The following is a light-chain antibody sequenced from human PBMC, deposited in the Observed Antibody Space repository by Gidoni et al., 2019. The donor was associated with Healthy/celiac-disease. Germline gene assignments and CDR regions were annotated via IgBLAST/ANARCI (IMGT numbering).Light chain of an antibody. J-gene: IGKJ5*01. CDR1: QGISSY. CDR2: AES. CDR3: QQYYSYPPT. Sequence: AIRMTQSPSSFSASTGDRVTITCRASQGISSYLAWYQQKPGKAPKLLIYAESTLQSGVPSRFSGSGSWTDFTLTISCLQSEDFATYYCQQYYSYPPTFGQGTRLEIK. V-gene: IGKV1-8*01.